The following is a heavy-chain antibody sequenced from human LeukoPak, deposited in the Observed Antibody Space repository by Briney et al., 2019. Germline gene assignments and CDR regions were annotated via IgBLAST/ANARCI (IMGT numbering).Heavy chain of an antibody. Sequence: GGSLRLSCAASGFTFGNYWMHWVRHAPGKGLVWVSRITNDGSSTSYADSVEGRFHISRENAKNALYVQMTSLRVEDTAVYYCAREGPWPVDYWGQGTLVTVSS. CDR3: AREGPWPVDY. CDR1: GFTFGNYW. V-gene: IGHV3-74*01. J-gene: IGHJ4*02. CDR2: ITNDGSST. D-gene: IGHD6-19*01.